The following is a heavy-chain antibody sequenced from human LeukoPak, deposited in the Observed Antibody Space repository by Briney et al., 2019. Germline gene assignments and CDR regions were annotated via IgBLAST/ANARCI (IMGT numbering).Heavy chain of an antibody. CDR3: AKDRVYTYYYDSSGYEFDY. V-gene: IGHV3-30-3*01. Sequence: PGGSLRLSCAASGFTFSDYAIHWVRQAPGKGLDWVTFISYDGSNKNYAESVKGRFTISRDNSKNTLYLQMNSLRAEDAAVYYCAKDRVYTYYYDSSGYEFDYWGQGTLVTVSS. J-gene: IGHJ4*02. CDR1: GFTFSDYA. D-gene: IGHD3-22*01. CDR2: ISYDGSNK.